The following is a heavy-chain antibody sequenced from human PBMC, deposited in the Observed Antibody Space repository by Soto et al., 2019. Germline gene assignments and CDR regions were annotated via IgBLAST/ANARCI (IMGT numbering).Heavy chain of an antibody. Sequence: QAHLVESGGGVVQPGRSLRLSCAASGFTFTSYGMHCVRQAPGTRLEWVAVISYDGGRQHYADSVKGRFTISRDNSKNMVLLQMNSLRAEDTAVYYCVSDRGYGHASVPYSWGQGTLVSVSS. D-gene: IGHD5-18*01. V-gene: IGHV3-30*03. CDR1: GFTFTSYG. J-gene: IGHJ4*02. CDR2: ISYDGGRQ. CDR3: VSDRGYGHASVPYS.